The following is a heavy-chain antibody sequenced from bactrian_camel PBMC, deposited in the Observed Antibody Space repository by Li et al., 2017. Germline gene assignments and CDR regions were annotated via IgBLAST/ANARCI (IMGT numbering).Heavy chain of an antibody. CDR2: IGTGGGDR. CDR1: GMEYRARC. J-gene: IGHJ6*01. Sequence: QLVESGGGSVQAGGSLRLSCVASGMEYRARCMGWFRQSPGTGRYRVASIGTGGGDRYYADSVKGRFTVSQDDAKNTLYLQMNSLKPEDTAMYYCAADPLPLYPPWACTVVPGSSFRYWDQGTQVTVS. V-gene: IGHV3S28*01. CDR3: AADPLPLYPPWACTVVPGSSFRY. D-gene: IGHD6*01.